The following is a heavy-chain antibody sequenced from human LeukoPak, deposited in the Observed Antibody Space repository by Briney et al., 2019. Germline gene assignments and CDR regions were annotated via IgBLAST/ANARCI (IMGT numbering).Heavy chain of an antibody. V-gene: IGHV4-38-2*02. J-gene: IGHJ6*03. D-gene: IGHD2-15*01. CDR3: ARGYCSGGSCYSYYYYNYMDV. CDR1: GYSISSGYF. Sequence: SETLSLTCTVSGYSISSGYFWGWIRQPPGKGLEWIGTIYHSGSTYYNASLESRVTISVDTSKNQFSLKLSSVTAADTAVYYCARGYCSGGSCYSYYYYNYMDVWGKGTTVTVSS. CDR2: IYHSGST.